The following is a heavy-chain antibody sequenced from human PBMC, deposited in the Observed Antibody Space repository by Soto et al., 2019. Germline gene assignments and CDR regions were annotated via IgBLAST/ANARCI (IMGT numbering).Heavy chain of an antibody. J-gene: IGHJ4*02. D-gene: IGHD6-19*01. CDR2: ISYDGSNK. CDR3: AKEEGSGWSWYFFDY. CDR1: GFTFSSYG. Sequence: SLRLSCAASGFTFSSYGMHWVRQAPGKGLEWVAVISYDGSNKYYADSVKGRFTISRDNSKNTLYLQMNSLRAEDTAVYYCAKEEGSGWSWYFFDYWGQGTLVTVSS. V-gene: IGHV3-30*18.